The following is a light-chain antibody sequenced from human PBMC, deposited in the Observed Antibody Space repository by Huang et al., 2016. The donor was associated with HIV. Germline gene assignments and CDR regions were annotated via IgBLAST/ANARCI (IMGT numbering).Light chain of an antibody. V-gene: IGKV4-1*01. CDR2: WAT. J-gene: IGKJ1*01. CDR3: LQYYSVPQT. Sequence: DIVLTQSPYSLAVSPGERATINCKSSHTVLYSLNKKNYLAWFHQKPGRPPKLLIYWATTRESGVPDRFSGSGSGTDFTLTINNLQAEDVTVYFCLQYYSVPQTFGHGTKVEIK. CDR1: HTVLYSLNKKNY.